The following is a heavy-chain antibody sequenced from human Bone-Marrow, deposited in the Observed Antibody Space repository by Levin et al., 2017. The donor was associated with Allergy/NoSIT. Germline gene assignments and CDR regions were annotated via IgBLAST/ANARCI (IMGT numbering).Heavy chain of an antibody. Sequence: EASVKVSCKASGYTFTGYYMHWVRQAPGQGLEWMGRINPNSGGTNYAQKFQGRVTMTRDTSISTAYMELSRLRSDDTAVYYCASLLWFREFFFDYWGQGTLVTVSS. CDR3: ASLLWFREFFFDY. J-gene: IGHJ4*02. V-gene: IGHV1-2*06. CDR2: INPNSGGT. D-gene: IGHD3-10*01. CDR1: GYTFTGYY.